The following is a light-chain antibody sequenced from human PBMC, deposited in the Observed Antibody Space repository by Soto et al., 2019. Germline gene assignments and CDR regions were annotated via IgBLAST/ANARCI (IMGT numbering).Light chain of an antibody. V-gene: IGLV2-14*01. CDR2: EVS. CDR1: SSDVGGYNY. Sequence: QSALTQPASVSGSPGQSITISCTGTSSDVGGYNYVSWYQQHPGKAPKLMIYEVSNRPSGVSNRFSGSKSGNTASLTISGLQAEDEADYYCSSYTSSSICVFGGVTKLTVL. CDR3: SSYTSSSICV. J-gene: IGLJ3*02.